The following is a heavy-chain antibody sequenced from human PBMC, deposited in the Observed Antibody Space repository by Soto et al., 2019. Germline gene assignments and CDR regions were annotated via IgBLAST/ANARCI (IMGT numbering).Heavy chain of an antibody. CDR2: IYWDDDK. CDR1: GFSLNTGGVG. D-gene: IGHD6-19*01. Sequence: QITLKESGPTVVKPTQTLTLTCSLSGFSLNTGGVGVGWIRQTPGKALEWLAVIYWDDDKSWNPSLRDRLTINRDHPDDQVVLTVTNMDPVDTGTYYRARRRGGFGGGWTTPYFDYWGQGTLVTVSS. J-gene: IGHJ4*02. V-gene: IGHV2-5*02. CDR3: ARRRGGFGGGWTTPYFDY.